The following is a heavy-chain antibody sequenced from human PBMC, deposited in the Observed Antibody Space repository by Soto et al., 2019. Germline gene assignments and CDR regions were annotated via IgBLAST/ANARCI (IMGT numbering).Heavy chain of an antibody. CDR1: GFTFSSYG. V-gene: IGHV3-30*03. D-gene: IGHD1-26*01. CDR3: AGEIVGATTGDAFDI. CDR2: ISYDGSNK. J-gene: IGHJ3*02. Sequence: VQLVESGGGVVQPGRSLRLSCAASGFTFSSYGMHWVRQAPGKGLEWVAVISYDGSNKYYADSVKGRFTISRDNSKNTLYLQMNSLRAEDTAVYYCAGEIVGATTGDAFDIWGQGTMVTVSS.